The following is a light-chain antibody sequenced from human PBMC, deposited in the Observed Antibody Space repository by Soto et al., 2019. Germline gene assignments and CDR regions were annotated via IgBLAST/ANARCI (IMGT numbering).Light chain of an antibody. CDR1: ASNIGRDP. J-gene: IGLJ3*02. CDR2: ENN. V-gene: IGLV1-44*01. Sequence: QSVLTQPPSASGAPGQRVTISCSGSASNIGRDPVNWYQQVPGTAPKLLIYENNHRPSGVPDRFSGSKSGNTASLTISGLQAEDESEYYCCSYAGFYTLVFGGGTKLTVL. CDR3: CSYAGFYTLV.